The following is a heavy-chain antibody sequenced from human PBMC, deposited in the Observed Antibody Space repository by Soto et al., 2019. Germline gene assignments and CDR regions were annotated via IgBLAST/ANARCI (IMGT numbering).Heavy chain of an antibody. CDR2: IGAARDP. D-gene: IGHD2-2*01. V-gene: IGHV3-13*05. CDR1: GFPFSDYD. Sequence: EVQLVESGGGSVQPGGSLRLSCTASGFPFSDYDMHWVRQASGKGLEWISTIGAARDPYYTGSVKGRFTISRENAKTSMFLQMNSVRAEDTAVYYCARAYSGQLPRRADYYYALDVWGQGTTVTVSS. CDR3: ARAYSGQLPRRADYYYALDV. J-gene: IGHJ6*02.